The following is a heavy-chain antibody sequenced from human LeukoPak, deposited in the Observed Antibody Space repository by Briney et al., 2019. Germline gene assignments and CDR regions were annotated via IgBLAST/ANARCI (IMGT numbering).Heavy chain of an antibody. CDR3: ARDPHSGNYGAYYYYYMDV. CDR1: GFTFSNYN. CDR2: ITSSSTYI. Sequence: GGSLRLSCAASGFTFSNYNMNWVRQAAGKGLEWVSSITSSSTYIYYADSVKGRFTISRGNAKNSLYLQMNSLRAEDSAIYYCARDPHSGNYGAYYYYYMDVWGKGTTVTISS. D-gene: IGHD1-26*01. J-gene: IGHJ6*03. V-gene: IGHV3-21*01.